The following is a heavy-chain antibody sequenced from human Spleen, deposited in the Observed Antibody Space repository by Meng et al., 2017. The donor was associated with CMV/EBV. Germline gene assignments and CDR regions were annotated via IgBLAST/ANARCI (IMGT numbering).Heavy chain of an antibody. CDR2: IYSGGGST. CDR3: AKGITIGLPNWIDP. CDR1: GFTFSSYA. J-gene: IGHJ5*02. D-gene: IGHD3-9*01. V-gene: IGHV3-23*03. Sequence: GESLKISCAASGFTFSSYAMSWVRQAPGKGLEWVSVIYSGGGSTYYAHSVKGRFTISRDNSKNTLYLQMNSLRAEDTGVYYCAKGITIGLPNWIDPWGQGTLVTVSS.